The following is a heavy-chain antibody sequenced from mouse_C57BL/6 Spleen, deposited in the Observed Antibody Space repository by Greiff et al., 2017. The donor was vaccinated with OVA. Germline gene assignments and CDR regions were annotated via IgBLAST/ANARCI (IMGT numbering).Heavy chain of an antibody. CDR1: GYTFTDYN. V-gene: IGHV1-18*01. CDR2: INPNNGGT. Sequence: EVQLQQSGPVLVKPGASVKITCKASGYTFTDYNMDWVKQSHGKSLEWIGDINPNNGGTIYNQKFKGKATLTVDKSSSTAYMELRSLTSEDTAVYYCARCDYCYDMEYWGQGTSVTVSS. CDR3: ARCDYCYDMEY. J-gene: IGHJ4*01.